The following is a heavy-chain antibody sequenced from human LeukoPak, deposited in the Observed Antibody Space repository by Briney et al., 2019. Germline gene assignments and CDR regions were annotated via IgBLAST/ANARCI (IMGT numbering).Heavy chain of an antibody. CDR3: ARTYCGGDCYYSYFDY. D-gene: IGHD2-21*02. V-gene: IGHV5-51*01. J-gene: IGHJ4*02. CDR2: IYPGGSDT. CDR1: GYSFTTYW. Sequence: GESLKISCKGSGYSFTTYWIGWVRQMPGKGLEWMGIIYPGGSDTRYSPSFQGQVTISADKSISTAYLQWSSLKASDTAMYYCARTYCGGDCYYSYFDYWGQGTLVTVSS.